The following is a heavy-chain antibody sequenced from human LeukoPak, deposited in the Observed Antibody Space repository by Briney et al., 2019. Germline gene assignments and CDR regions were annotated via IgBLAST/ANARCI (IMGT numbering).Heavy chain of an antibody. J-gene: IGHJ4*02. CDR1: GFTFYYFA. D-gene: IGHD3-10*01. Sequence: GGSLTLSCSASGFTFYYFAMHWHPQAPGKGLEGVSHISGDGSSTQYADSVKGRFTISRDNSKNSLYLQMNSLSTEDTALYYCAKDWGYGSGIYFWGQGTLVTVSS. V-gene: IGHV3-43*02. CDR2: ISGDGSST. CDR3: AKDWGYGSGIYF.